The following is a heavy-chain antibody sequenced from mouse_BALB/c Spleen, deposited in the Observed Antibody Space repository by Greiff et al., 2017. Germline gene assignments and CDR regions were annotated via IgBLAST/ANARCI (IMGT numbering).Heavy chain of an antibody. CDR3: ARDYYGPAY. CDR1: GYSITSGYY. Sequence: DVQLQESGPGLVKPSQSLSLTCSVTGYSITSGYYWNWIRQFPGNKLEWMGYISYDGSNNYNPSLKNRISITRDTSKNQFFLKLNSVTTEDTATYYCARDYYGPAYWGQGTLVTVSA. CDR2: ISYDGSN. D-gene: IGHD1-2*01. J-gene: IGHJ3*01. V-gene: IGHV3-6*02.